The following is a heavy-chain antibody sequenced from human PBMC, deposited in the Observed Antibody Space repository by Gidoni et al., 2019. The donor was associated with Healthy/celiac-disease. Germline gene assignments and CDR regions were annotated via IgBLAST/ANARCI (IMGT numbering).Heavy chain of an antibody. Sequence: QVQLQESGPGLVKPSETLSLTCTVSGGSISSYYWSWIRQPPGKGLEWLGYIYYSGSTNYNPTLKSRVTISVDTSKNQFSLKLSSVTAADTAVYYCARHPRPSLLWFGESPRYYYYGMDVWGQGTTVTVSS. CDR2: IYYSGST. D-gene: IGHD3-10*01. V-gene: IGHV4-59*08. CDR1: GGSISSYY. CDR3: ARHPRPSLLWFGESPRYYYYGMDV. J-gene: IGHJ6*02.